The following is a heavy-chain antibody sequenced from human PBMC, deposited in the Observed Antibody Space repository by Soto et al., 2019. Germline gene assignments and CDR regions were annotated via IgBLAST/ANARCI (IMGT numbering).Heavy chain of an antibody. CDR1: GYTFTGSY. Sequence: KVSCQASGYTFTGSYIHWVRQAPGQGLEWMGWINPNSGSTNYASKFQGRVTMTRDTSISIAYMEGSRLRSDDTAVYYCARDRIAVEFDYWGQGTLVTVSS. D-gene: IGHD6-19*01. V-gene: IGHV1-2*02. CDR3: ARDRIAVEFDY. J-gene: IGHJ4*02. CDR2: INPNSGST.